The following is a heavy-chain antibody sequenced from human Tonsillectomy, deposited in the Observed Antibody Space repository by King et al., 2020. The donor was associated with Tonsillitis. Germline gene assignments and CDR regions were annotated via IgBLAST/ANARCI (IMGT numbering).Heavy chain of an antibody. V-gene: IGHV3-23*04. Sequence: VQLVESGGGLVQPGGSLRLSCAASGFTFSSYAMIWVRQAPGKGLEWVSGTSGSGGSTYYADSVKGRFTISRDSSKNTLYLQMNSLRAEDTAVYYCAKGVVVPPTRYFYYGMDVWGQGTTVTVSS. J-gene: IGHJ6*02. D-gene: IGHD2-15*01. CDR1: GFTFSSYA. CDR3: AKGVVVPPTRYFYYGMDV. CDR2: TSGSGGST.